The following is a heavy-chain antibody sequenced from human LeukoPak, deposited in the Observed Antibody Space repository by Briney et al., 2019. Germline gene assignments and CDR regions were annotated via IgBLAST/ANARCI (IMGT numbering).Heavy chain of an antibody. D-gene: IGHD3-3*01. V-gene: IGHV3-66*02. Sequence: GGSLRLSCAASGFTVSSNYMSWVRQAPGKGLEWVSVIYSGGSTYYADSVKGRFTISRDNSKNTLYLQMNSLRAEDTAVYYCAGDIRGFLELNDAFDIWGQGTMVTVSS. CDR2: IYSGGST. CDR3: AGDIRGFLELNDAFDI. CDR1: GFTVSSNY. J-gene: IGHJ3*02.